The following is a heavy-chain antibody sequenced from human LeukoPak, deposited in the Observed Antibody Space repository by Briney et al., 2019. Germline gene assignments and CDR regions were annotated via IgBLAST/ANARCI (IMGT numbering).Heavy chain of an antibody. D-gene: IGHD2-21*01. Sequence: ASVEVSRKPSGYTFTGYYMHWMRQAPGQGLEWVGWINLNSGDTNYAQKFQGRVTMTRDTSISTAYMELRRLRSDDTAVYYCASWAGGNAPVASFDYWGQGTLVIVSS. V-gene: IGHV1-2*02. J-gene: IGHJ4*02. CDR3: ASWAGGNAPVASFDY. CDR1: GYTFTGYY. CDR2: INLNSGDT.